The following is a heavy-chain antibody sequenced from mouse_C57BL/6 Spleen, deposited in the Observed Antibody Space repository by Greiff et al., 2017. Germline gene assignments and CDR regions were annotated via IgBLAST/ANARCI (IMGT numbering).Heavy chain of an antibody. CDR2: IYPGDGDT. D-gene: IGHD1-1*01. J-gene: IGHJ2*01. V-gene: IGHV1-82*01. Sequence: QVQLQQSGPELVKPGASVKISCKASGYAFSSSWMNWVKHRPGKGLEWIGRIYPGDGDTNYNGKFKGKATLHAAQSSSTSDMQLSSLTSEDYAVYFCAREGLGYYYGMGYWGQGTTLTVSS. CDR1: GYAFSSSW. CDR3: AREGLGYYYGMGY.